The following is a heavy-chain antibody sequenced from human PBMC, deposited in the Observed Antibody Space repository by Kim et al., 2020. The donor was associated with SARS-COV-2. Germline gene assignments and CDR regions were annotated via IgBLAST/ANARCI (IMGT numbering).Heavy chain of an antibody. V-gene: IGHV4-39*01. CDR1: GGSISSSSYY. CDR2: ISYSGST. D-gene: IGHD5-18*01. J-gene: IGHJ6*03. Sequence: SETLSLTCTVSGGSISSSSYYWGWISQPPGKGLEWIGSISYSGSTYYNPSLKSRVTISLDTSKNQFSLKLNSVTAADTAVYYCASINGGYSSVSYYYYMDVWGKGTTVTVSS. CDR3: ASINGGYSSVSYYYYMDV.